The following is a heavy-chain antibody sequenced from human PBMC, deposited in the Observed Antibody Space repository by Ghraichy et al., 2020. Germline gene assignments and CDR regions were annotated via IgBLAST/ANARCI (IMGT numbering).Heavy chain of an antibody. Sequence: GSLRLSCAASGFTFKNYGMSWVRQAPGKGLEWVSAIGGRGGDIYYADSVKGRFTISRDNSKSILYLQLNSLRVEDTAVYYCAKSPRDLGSLFDDWGQGTLVTVSS. CDR2: IGGRGGDI. CDR1: GFTFKNYG. D-gene: IGHD3-16*01. V-gene: IGHV3-23*01. J-gene: IGHJ4*02. CDR3: AKSPRDLGSLFDD.